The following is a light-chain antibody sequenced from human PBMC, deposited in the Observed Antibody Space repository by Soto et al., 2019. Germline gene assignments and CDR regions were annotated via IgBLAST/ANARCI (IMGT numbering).Light chain of an antibody. CDR3: QQYNNWPFS. J-gene: IGKJ5*01. V-gene: IGKV3-11*01. CDR1: QSVNNY. Sequence: EIVLTQSPATLSLSPGDTATLSCRASQSVNNYLGWYQQKPGQAPRLLIYDASNRAAGIPARFSGTGSETDFTLTISGLQSEDSAVYFCQQYNNWPFSFGQGTRLEIK. CDR2: DAS.